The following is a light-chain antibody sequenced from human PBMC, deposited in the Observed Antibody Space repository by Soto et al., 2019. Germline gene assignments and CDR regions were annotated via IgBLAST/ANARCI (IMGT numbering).Light chain of an antibody. CDR1: QSINNRY. CDR2: AAS. CDR3: QQFGSSPGFT. J-gene: IGKJ3*01. Sequence: EIVLTQSPGTLSLSPGERATLSCRASQSINNRYLAWYQQKPGQAPRLLIYAASSMATGIPDRFSGSGSGTDFTLTIRRLAPEDFAVYYCQQFGSSPGFTFGPGTKVDIK. V-gene: IGKV3-20*01.